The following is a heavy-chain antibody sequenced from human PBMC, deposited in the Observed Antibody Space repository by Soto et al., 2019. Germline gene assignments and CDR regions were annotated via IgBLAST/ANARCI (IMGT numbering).Heavy chain of an antibody. CDR3: VKYQRMTQPRPYFDY. CDR2: ISYDGSNK. V-gene: IGHV3-30*18. J-gene: IGHJ4*02. Sequence: GGSLSLSCAASGFTVSSNYMSWVRPAPGKGLDWVALISYDGSNKYSADSVKGRFTISSDNSRNTRYLQMNSLRAEDTVLYYCVKYQRMTQPRPYFDYWGQGTLVTVSS. CDR1: GFTVSSNY. D-gene: IGHD2-8*01.